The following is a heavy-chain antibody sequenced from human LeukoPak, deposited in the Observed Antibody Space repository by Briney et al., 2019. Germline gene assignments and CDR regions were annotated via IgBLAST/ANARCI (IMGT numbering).Heavy chain of an antibody. CDR3: AVAVADNSFDY. CDR2: INPNSGGT. Sequence: ASVKVSCKASGYTFTGYYMHWVRQAPGQGLEWMGWINPNSGGTDYAQKFQGWVTMTRDTSISTAYMELSRLRSDDTAVYYCAVAVADNSFDYWGQGTLVTVSS. D-gene: IGHD6-19*01. V-gene: IGHV1-2*04. J-gene: IGHJ4*02. CDR1: GYTFTGYY.